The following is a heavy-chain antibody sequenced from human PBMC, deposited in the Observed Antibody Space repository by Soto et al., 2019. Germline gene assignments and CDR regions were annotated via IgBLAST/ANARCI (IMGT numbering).Heavy chain of an antibody. Sequence: GASVKVSCKASGGTFSSYAISWVRQAPGQGLEWMGGIIPIFGTANYAQKFQGRVTITADESTRTAYMELSSLRSEDTAVYYCARGTVVPAAIGRFDWFDPWGQGTLVTVSS. CDR2: IIPIFGTA. V-gene: IGHV1-69*13. CDR1: GGTFSSYA. CDR3: ARGTVVPAAIGRFDWFDP. D-gene: IGHD2-2*01. J-gene: IGHJ5*02.